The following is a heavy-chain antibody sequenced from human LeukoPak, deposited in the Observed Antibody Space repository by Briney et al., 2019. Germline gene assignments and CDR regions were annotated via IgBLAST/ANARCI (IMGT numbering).Heavy chain of an antibody. CDR2: IYYSGST. CDR3: ARGVGYYDILTGYSEEDAFDI. J-gene: IGHJ3*02. CDR1: GGSISSGGYY. V-gene: IGHV4-31*03. D-gene: IGHD3-9*01. Sequence: SETLSLTCTVSGGSISSGGYYRSWIRQHPGKGLEWIGYIYYSGSTYYNPSLKSRVSISVDTSKNQFSLKLSSVTAADTAVYYCARGVGYYDILTGYSEEDAFDIWGQGTMVTVSS.